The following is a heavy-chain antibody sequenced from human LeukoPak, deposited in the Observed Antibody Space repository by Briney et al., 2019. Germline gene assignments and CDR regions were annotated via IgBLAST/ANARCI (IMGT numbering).Heavy chain of an antibody. D-gene: IGHD2-21*01. V-gene: IGHV4-61*08. J-gene: IGHJ4*02. CDR3: ARHSIASDGARLFDY. CDR2: VYYSGYS. CDR1: GGSISSGGYY. Sequence: SETLSLTCTVSGGSISSGGYYWSWIRQPPEKGLEWIGYVYYSGYSNYNPSLKSRVSMSVDTSMNQFSLKLASVTAADTAVYYCARHSIASDGARLFDYWGRGTLVTVSS.